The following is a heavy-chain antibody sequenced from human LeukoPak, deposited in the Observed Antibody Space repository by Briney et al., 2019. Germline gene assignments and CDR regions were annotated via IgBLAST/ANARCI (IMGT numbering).Heavy chain of an antibody. Sequence: GGSLRLSCAASGFTVSSNYMSWVRQAPGKGLEWVSVIYSGGSTYYADSVKGRFTISRDNAKNSLYLQMNSLRAEDTAVYYCARGGFSGWYAEYFQHWGQGTLVTVSS. CDR1: GFTVSSNY. V-gene: IGHV3-53*01. J-gene: IGHJ1*01. D-gene: IGHD6-19*01. CDR2: IYSGGST. CDR3: ARGGFSGWYAEYFQH.